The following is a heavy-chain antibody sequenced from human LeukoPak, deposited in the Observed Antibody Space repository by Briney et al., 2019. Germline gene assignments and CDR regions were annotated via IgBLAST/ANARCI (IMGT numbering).Heavy chain of an antibody. J-gene: IGHJ4*02. CDR3: ARRSMTTVDY. Sequence: SETLSLTCTVSGGSISSISCYWGWIRQPPGKGLEWIGSIYYSGGTYYNPSLKSRVTISVGTSKNQISLKMSSVTAADTAVYYCARRSMTTVDYWGQGTLVTVSS. V-gene: IGHV4-39*01. CDR2: IYYSGGT. D-gene: IGHD4-11*01. CDR1: GGSISSISCY.